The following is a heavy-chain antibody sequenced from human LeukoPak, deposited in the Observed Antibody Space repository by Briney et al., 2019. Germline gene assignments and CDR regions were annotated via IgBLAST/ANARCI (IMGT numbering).Heavy chain of an antibody. CDR1: GGSFSGYY. CDR3: ATLGEYYDSSGYYYN. J-gene: IGHJ4*02. D-gene: IGHD3-22*01. CDR2: INHSGGT. Sequence: PSETLSLTCAVYGGSFSGYYWSWIRQPPGKGLEWIGEINHSGGTYYNPSLKSRVTISVDSSKNQFSLKLTSVTAADTAVYYCATLGEYYDSSGYYYNWGQGTLVTVSS. V-gene: IGHV4-34*01.